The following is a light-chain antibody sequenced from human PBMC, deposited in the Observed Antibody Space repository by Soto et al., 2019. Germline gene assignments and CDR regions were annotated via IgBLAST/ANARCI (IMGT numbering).Light chain of an antibody. CDR3: QHYDHVPLS. CDR2: DSS. J-gene: IGKJ4*01. Sequence: DIQMTQSPSSLSASVGDRVTITCQASQGINNYLNWYQQKEGKAPELWIYDSSKLKTGVPSRFSGSESETDFTLTISSLQPDDVATYYCQHYDHVPLSFGGGTKVEIK. CDR1: QGINNY. V-gene: IGKV1-33*01.